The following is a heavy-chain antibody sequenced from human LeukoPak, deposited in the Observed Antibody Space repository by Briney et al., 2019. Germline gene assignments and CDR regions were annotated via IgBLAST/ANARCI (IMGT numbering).Heavy chain of an antibody. CDR1: GYTFTGYY. J-gene: IGHJ4*02. Sequence: ASVKVSCKASGYTFTGYYMHWVRQAPGQGLEWMGWINPNSGGINYAQKFQGRVTMTRDTSISTAYMELSRLRSDDTAVYYCARDSPVATTRYFDYWGQGALVTVSS. D-gene: IGHD5-12*01. CDR3: ARDSPVATTRYFDY. V-gene: IGHV1-2*02. CDR2: INPNSGGI.